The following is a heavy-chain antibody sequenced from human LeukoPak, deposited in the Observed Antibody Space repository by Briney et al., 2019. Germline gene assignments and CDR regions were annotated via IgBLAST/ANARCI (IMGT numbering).Heavy chain of an antibody. CDR3: ARGRGNHYFDY. J-gene: IGHJ4*02. CDR2: INHSGST. Sequence: PSETLSLTCAVYGESFSGYYWSWIRQPPGKGLEWIGEINHSGSTNYNPSLKSRVTISVDTSKNQFSLKLSSVTAADTAVYYCARGRGNHYFDYWGQGTLVTVSS. CDR1: GESFSGYY. V-gene: IGHV4-34*01.